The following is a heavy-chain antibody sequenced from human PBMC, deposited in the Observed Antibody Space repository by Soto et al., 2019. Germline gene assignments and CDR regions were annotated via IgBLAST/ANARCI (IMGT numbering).Heavy chain of an antibody. CDR1: VVSISRGGFS. CDR2: ISDSGST. Sequence: SETLSLTYVFSVVSISRGGFSCSWFRQQPWKGLEWIGHISDSGSTYYNPSIRSRVTISVDRPKNQFSLKMSSVTDADTAVYFCARVGPHCSNTRGNDRPCCQSWGQGILVTAXS. J-gene: IGHJ5*02. D-gene: IGHD2-8*02. V-gene: IGHV4-30-2*01. CDR3: ARVGPHCSNTRGNDRPCCQS.